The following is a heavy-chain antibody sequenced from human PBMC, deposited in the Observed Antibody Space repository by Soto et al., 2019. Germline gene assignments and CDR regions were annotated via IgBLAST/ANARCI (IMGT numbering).Heavy chain of an antibody. CDR2: IDTTSRTI. V-gene: IGHV3-48*02. CDR1: GFTLTTHN. CDR3: ARDGDRNFDMDV. Sequence: EVQLVESGGGLVQPGGSLRLSCVASGFTLTTHNMDWVRQAPGKGLEWISYIDTTSRTIYYADSVKGRFTVSRDNAKNSVYLQMNSLRDEDTAVYYCARDGDRNFDMDVWGQGTTITVSS. J-gene: IGHJ6*02.